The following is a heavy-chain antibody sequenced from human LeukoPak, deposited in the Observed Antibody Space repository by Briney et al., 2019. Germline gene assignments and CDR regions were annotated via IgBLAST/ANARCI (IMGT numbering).Heavy chain of an antibody. CDR2: ISASGGTT. CDR1: GFTFSNFA. J-gene: IGHJ4*02. V-gene: IGHV3-23*01. CDR3: AKDFHGDFPYFFDY. Sequence: PGGSLRLSCAASGFTFSNFAMSWVRQAPGKGLEWVSSISASGGTTYYADSVKGRFTISRDNSKNTFNLQVNSLRAEDTALYYCAKDFHGDFPYFFDYWGQGTLVTVSS.